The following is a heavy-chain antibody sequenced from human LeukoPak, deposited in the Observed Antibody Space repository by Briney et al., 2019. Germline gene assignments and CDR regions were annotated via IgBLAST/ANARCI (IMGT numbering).Heavy chain of an antibody. CDR3: ASLRVKSFSYGSGRSREVWFDP. CDR1: GGSFSGYY. J-gene: IGHJ5*02. Sequence: SETLSLTCAVYGGSFSGYYWSWIRQPPGKGLEWIGEINHSGSTNYNPSLKSRVTISVDTSKNQFSLKLSSVTAADTAVYYCASLRVKSFSYGSGRSREVWFDPWGQGTLVTVSS. D-gene: IGHD3-10*01. V-gene: IGHV4-34*01. CDR2: INHSGST.